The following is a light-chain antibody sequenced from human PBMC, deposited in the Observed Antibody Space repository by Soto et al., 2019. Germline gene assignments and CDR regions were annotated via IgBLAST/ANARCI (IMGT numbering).Light chain of an antibody. J-gene: IGKJ1*01. CDR3: QQYNSYPWT. V-gene: IGKV1-16*01. Sequence: DIQMTQSPPSLSASVGDRVTITCRASQGINNYLAWFQQHPGKAPKPLIYATSSLHSGVPSRFTGSGSGREFTLTITNLQPEDFVAYYCQQYNSYPWTFGQGTKVDIK. CDR2: ATS. CDR1: QGINNY.